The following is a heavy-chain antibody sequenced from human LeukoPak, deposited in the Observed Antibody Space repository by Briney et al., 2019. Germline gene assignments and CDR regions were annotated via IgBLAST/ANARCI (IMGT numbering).Heavy chain of an antibody. D-gene: IGHD3-22*01. CDR2: IYSGGST. V-gene: IGHV3-66*01. J-gene: IGHJ4*02. CDR1: GFTVSSNY. Sequence: GGSLRLSCAASGFTVSSNYMSWVRQAPGKGLEWVSVIYSGGSTYYADSVKGRFTISRDNSKNTLYLQMNSLRAEDTAVYYCAGNYDSSGYYYYSYFDYWGQGTLVTVSS. CDR3: AGNYDSSGYYYYSYFDY.